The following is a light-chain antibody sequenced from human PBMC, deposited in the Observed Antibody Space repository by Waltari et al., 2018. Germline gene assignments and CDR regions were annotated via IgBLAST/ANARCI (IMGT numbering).Light chain of an antibody. CDR2: DVS. Sequence: QSALTQPASVSGSPGQSVTIFCAGTSNDVGGYNSVSWYQEHPGQAPSVIIYDVSDRPSWVSDRFSCSKSGHTASPTISGLQAEDEADYYCSSQSSNDVVLFGGGTKLTVL. J-gene: IGLJ2*01. CDR3: SSQSSNDVVL. V-gene: IGLV2-14*01. CDR1: SNDVGGYNS.